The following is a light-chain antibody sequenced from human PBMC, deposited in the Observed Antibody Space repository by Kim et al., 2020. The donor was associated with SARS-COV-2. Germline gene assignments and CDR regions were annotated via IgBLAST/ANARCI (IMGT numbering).Light chain of an antibody. CDR2: DAS. CDR1: QSVSSY. J-gene: IGKJ5*01. V-gene: IGKV3-11*01. CDR3: QQRSNWPPIT. Sequence: SPGERATLSGSASQSVSSYLAWYQQKPGQAPSHLIYDASNRATGIPARFSGSGSGTDFTLTISSLEPEDFAVYYCQQRSNWPPITFGQGTRLEIK.